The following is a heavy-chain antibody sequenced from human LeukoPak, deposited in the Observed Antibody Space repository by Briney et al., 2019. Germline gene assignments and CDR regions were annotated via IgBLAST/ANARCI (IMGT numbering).Heavy chain of an antibody. CDR3: ARDRSYGDFAWGY. Sequence: PGGSLRLSCAASGFTVSSNFMTWVRQAPGKGLEWVSVISSGGTTYYADSVKGRFTISRHISKNTVYLQMNSLRAEDTAVCYCARDRSYGDFAWGYWGQGTLVTVSS. D-gene: IGHD4-17*01. V-gene: IGHV3-53*04. CDR2: ISSGGTT. J-gene: IGHJ4*02. CDR1: GFTVSSNF.